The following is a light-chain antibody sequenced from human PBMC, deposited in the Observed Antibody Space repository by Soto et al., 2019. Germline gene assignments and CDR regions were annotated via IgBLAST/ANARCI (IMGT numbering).Light chain of an antibody. CDR2: EVV. V-gene: IGLV2-23*02. CDR3: CSYAGSSMFV. J-gene: IGLJ2*01. CDR1: SSDVGTYNL. Sequence: QSALTQPASVSGSPGQSITISCTGSSSDVGTYNLVSWYQHHPGKASKLMISEVVKRPSGVSNRFSGSKSGNTASLTISGLQAEDEADYYCCSYAGSSMFVFGGGTKLTVL.